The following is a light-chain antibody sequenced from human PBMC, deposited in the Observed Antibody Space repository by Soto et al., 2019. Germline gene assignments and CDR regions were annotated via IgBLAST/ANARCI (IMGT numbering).Light chain of an antibody. CDR2: DAS. Sequence: EIVMTQSPATLSVSPGERATLSCRASQSVNSHLAWYQHKPGQAPRLLIYDASNRATGIPDRFSGSGSGTDFTLTISRLEPEDFAVYYCQQRGGSPPTWTFGQGTKVDIK. CDR1: QSVNSH. J-gene: IGKJ1*01. CDR3: QQRGGSPPTWT. V-gene: IGKV3-11*01.